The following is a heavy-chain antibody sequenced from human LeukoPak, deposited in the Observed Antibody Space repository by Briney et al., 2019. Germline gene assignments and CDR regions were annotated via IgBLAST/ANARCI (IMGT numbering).Heavy chain of an antibody. CDR1: GYSFTSYW. Sequence: GESLQISCKGSGYSFTSYWISWVRQMPGKGLEWMGRIDPSDSYTNYSPSFQGHVTISADESISTAYLQWSSLKASDTAMYYCARIIVGAVPFFDYWGQGTLVTVSS. J-gene: IGHJ4*02. V-gene: IGHV5-10-1*01. CDR3: ARIIVGAVPFFDY. CDR2: IDPSDSYT. D-gene: IGHD1-26*01.